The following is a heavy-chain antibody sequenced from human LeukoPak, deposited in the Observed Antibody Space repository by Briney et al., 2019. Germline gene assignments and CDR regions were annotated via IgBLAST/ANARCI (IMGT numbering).Heavy chain of an antibody. J-gene: IGHJ5*02. Sequence: SETLSLTCTVSGGSISSSSYYWGWIRQPPGKGLEWIGSIYYSGSTYYNPSLKSRVTISVDTSKNQFSLKLSSVTAADTAVYYCARHVGFWSGSNWFDPWGQGTLVTVSS. V-gene: IGHV4-39*01. CDR3: ARHVGFWSGSNWFDP. D-gene: IGHD3-3*01. CDR2: IYYSGST. CDR1: GGSISSSSYY.